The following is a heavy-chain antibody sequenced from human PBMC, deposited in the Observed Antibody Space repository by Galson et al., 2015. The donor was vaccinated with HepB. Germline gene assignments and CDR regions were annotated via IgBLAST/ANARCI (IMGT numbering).Heavy chain of an antibody. J-gene: IGHJ4*02. CDR3: ARELYSGSPFDY. D-gene: IGHD1-26*01. V-gene: IGHV4-61*01. CDR2: IYYSGST. Sequence: DTLSLTCTVSGGSVSSGSYYWSWIRQPPGKGLEWIGYIYYSGSTNYNPSLKSRVTISVDTSKNQFSLKLSSVTAADTAVYYCARELYSGSPFDYWGQGTLVTVSS. CDR1: GGSVSSGSYY.